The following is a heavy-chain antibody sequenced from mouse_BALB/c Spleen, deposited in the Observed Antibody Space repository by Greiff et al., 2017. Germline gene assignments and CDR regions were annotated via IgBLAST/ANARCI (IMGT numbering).Heavy chain of an antibody. J-gene: IGHJ2*01. D-gene: IGHD2-14*01. CDR2: IRNKANGYTT. V-gene: IGHV7-3*02. CDR3: ARGGNFDY. Sequence: EVQLVESGGGLVQPGGSLRLSCATSGFTFTDYYMSWVRQPPGKALEWLGFIRNKANGYTTEYSASVKGRFTISRDNSQSILYLQMTTLRAEDSATYYCARGGNFDYWGQGTTLTVSS. CDR1: GFTFTDYY.